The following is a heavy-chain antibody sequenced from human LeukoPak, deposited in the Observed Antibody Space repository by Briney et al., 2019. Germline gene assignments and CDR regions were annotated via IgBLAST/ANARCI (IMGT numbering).Heavy chain of an antibody. J-gene: IGHJ4*02. D-gene: IGHD6-13*01. V-gene: IGHV4-59*11. CDR2: IYYSGST. CDR3: AREVAGQLFDY. Sequence: SETLSLTCTVSGGSISSHYWSWIRQPPGKGLEWIGYIYYSGSTNYNPSLKSRVTISVDTSKNQFSLKLSSVTAADTAVYYCAREVAGQLFDYWGQGTLVNVSS. CDR1: GGSISSHY.